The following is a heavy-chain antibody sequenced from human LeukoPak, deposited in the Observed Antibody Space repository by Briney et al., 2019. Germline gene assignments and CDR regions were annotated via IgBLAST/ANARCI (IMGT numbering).Heavy chain of an antibody. CDR2: MNPNSGDT. CDR3: ARAQPSAEGYYTDV. J-gene: IGHJ6*03. V-gene: IGHV1-8*03. Sequence: ASVKVSCKASGYTFTNYDINWVRQATGQGLEWMGWMNPNSGDTGYAQNFQGRVTITRNTSINTAYMELSSLRSEDTAVYYCARAQPSAEGYYTDVWGKGTTVTVSS. CDR1: GYTFTNYD.